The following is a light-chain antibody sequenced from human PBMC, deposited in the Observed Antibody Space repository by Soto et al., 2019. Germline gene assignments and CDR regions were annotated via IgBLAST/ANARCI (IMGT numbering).Light chain of an antibody. Sequence: EIVLTQSPGTLSLSPGQRATLSCMASQSVSSSYVAWYQQKPGQAPRLLLYGASSRATGIPDRFSGSGSGTDLNRTISRLEPEDVAVYYGQKYGSSPRTFGQGTKVDI. CDR3: QKYGSSPRT. CDR1: QSVSSSY. J-gene: IGKJ1*01. CDR2: GAS. V-gene: IGKV3-20*01.